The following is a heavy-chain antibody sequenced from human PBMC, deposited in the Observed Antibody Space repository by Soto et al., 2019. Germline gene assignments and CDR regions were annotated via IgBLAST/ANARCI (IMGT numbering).Heavy chain of an antibody. Sequence: VASVKVSCKASGYTFTSYGISWVRQAPGQGLEWMGWISAYNGNTNYAQKLQGRVTMTTDTSTSTAYMELRSLRSDDTAVYYCARDGTIFGVVIYYYYGMDVWGQGTTVTVSS. V-gene: IGHV1-18*04. CDR2: ISAYNGNT. CDR3: ARDGTIFGVVIYYYYGMDV. J-gene: IGHJ6*02. CDR1: GYTFTSYG. D-gene: IGHD3-3*01.